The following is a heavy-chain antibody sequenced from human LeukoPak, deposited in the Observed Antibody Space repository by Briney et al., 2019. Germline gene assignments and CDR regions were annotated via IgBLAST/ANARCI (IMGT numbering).Heavy chain of an antibody. Sequence: GGSLRLSCAASGFTFSSYWMNWARQAPGKGLEWVANIKQDGSEKYYVDSVKGRFTISRDNAKNSLYLQMNSLRAEDTAVYYCARVVGSSSWISYYYYGMDVWGQGTTVTVSS. V-gene: IGHV3-7*01. D-gene: IGHD6-13*01. CDR1: GFTFSSYW. J-gene: IGHJ6*02. CDR2: IKQDGSEK. CDR3: ARVVGSSSWISYYYYGMDV.